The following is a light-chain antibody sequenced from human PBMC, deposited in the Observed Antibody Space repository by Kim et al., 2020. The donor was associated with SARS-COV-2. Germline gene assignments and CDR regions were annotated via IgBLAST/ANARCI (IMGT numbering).Light chain of an antibody. CDR3: QSYDNSLRGYV. CDR1: SCNIGAGFY. Sequence: QSVLTQPPSVSGAPGQRVTISCTGSSCNIGAGFYVHWYQHHPGTAPKLLIFDNTNRPSGVPDRFSGSKSGTSASLAITGLQVEDEADYYCQSYDNSLRGYVFGAGTKVTVL. J-gene: IGLJ1*01. V-gene: IGLV1-40*01. CDR2: DNT.